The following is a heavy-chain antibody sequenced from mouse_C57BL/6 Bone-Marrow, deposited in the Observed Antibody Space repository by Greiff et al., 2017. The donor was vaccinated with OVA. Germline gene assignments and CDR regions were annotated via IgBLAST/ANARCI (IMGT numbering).Heavy chain of an antibody. CDR2: SRNKANDYTT. D-gene: IGHD3-3*01. CDR3: ARDRGGTHRYFDV. Sequence: EVKLVESGGGLVQSGRSLRLSCATSGFTFSDFYMEWVRQAPGKGLEWIAASRNKANDYTTEYSAYVKGRFIVSRDTSQSILYLQMNALRAEDTAIYYCARDRGGTHRYFDVWGTGTTVTVSS. CDR1: GFTFSDFY. J-gene: IGHJ1*03. V-gene: IGHV7-1*01.